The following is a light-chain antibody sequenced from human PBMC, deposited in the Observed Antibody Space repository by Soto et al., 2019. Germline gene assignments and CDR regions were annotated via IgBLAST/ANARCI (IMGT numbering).Light chain of an antibody. CDR3: QLYKFWPYT. CDR1: QTIDNT. CDR2: DAS. V-gene: IGKV3-15*01. Sequence: EIVMSLSPATLSLSPGERATLSCRASQTIDNTLAWYQRKPGQAPRLLIYDASTRATGVPARFSGSGSGTDFTLTISSLQSEDFTLYCCQLYKFWPYTFGQVANVDIK. J-gene: IGKJ2*01.